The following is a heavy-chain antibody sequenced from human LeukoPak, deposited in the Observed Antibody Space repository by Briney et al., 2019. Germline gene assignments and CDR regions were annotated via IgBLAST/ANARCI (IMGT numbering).Heavy chain of an antibody. CDR3: ARVGRSGGVFDS. J-gene: IGHJ4*02. V-gene: IGHV3-30*03. CDR1: GFTFSSYG. D-gene: IGHD3-10*01. CDR2: ISYDGSNK. Sequence: GGSLRLSCAASGFTFSSYGMHWVRQAPGKGLEWVAVISYDGSNKYYADSVKGRFTISRDNSKNTLYLQMNSLRAEDTAVYYCARVGRSGGVFDSWGQGTLVTVSS.